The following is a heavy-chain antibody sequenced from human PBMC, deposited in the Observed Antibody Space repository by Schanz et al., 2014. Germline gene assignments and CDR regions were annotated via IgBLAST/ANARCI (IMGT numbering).Heavy chain of an antibody. J-gene: IGHJ4*02. Sequence: VQLVESGGGLVQPGRSLRLSCAASGFTFSSYGMHWVRQAPGKGLEWVAVIWYDGSNKYYADSVKGRFTISRDNSKNTLYLQLGSLSAEDTAVYFCARDNRYYLFDYWGQGALVTVSS. V-gene: IGHV3-33*01. CDR3: ARDNRYYLFDY. CDR1: GFTFSSYG. CDR2: IWYDGSNK. D-gene: IGHD3-16*02.